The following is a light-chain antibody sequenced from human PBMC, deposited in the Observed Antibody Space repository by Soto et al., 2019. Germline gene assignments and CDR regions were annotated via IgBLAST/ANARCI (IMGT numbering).Light chain of an antibody. CDR1: QASRGD. V-gene: IGKV1-6*01. CDR3: LQDNDYPWT. CDR2: GAS. J-gene: IGKJ1*01. Sequence: AIQMTQSPSSLSASVGDTVTITCRASQASRGDLGWYQQKPGKAPKLLIYGASTLESGVPSRFGGSGSGTDFSLTISGLQSEDFATYYCLQDNDYPWTFGQGTKVEI.